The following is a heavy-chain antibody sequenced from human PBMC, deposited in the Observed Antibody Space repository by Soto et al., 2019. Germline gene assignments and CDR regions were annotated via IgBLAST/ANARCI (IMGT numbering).Heavy chain of an antibody. Sequence: GGSLRLSCAASGFTFSSHSMHWVRQAPGKGLEWVAVISSGGSNKYYTDSMKGRFTISRDNSKNTLYLQMNSLRAEDTAVYYCARNMVGGFDYWGQGTLVTVSS. J-gene: IGHJ4*02. V-gene: IGHV3-30-3*01. D-gene: IGHD1-26*01. CDR2: ISSGGSNK. CDR3: ARNMVGGFDY. CDR1: GFTFSSHS.